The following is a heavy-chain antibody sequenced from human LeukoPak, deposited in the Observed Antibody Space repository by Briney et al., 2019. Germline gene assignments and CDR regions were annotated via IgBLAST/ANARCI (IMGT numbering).Heavy chain of an antibody. Sequence: SETLSLTCTVSGGSISSSSYYWGWIRQPPGKGLEWIGSIYYSGSTYYNPSLKSRVTISVDTSKNQFSLKLSSVTAADTAVYYCARVPGLRFLDYWGQGTLVTVSS. CDR1: GGSISSSSYY. CDR2: IYYSGST. CDR3: ARVPGLRFLDY. J-gene: IGHJ4*02. V-gene: IGHV4-39*07. D-gene: IGHD3-3*01.